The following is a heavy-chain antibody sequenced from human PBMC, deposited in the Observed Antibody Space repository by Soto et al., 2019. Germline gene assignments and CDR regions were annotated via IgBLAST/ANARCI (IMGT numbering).Heavy chain of an antibody. CDR3: ARDPSSYYYDSSGLPLYYYYYGMDV. D-gene: IGHD3-22*01. CDR2: IYYSGST. V-gene: IGHV4-59*01. CDR1: GGSISSYY. Sequence: SEALSVTCTVSGGSISSYYWSWIRQPPGKGLEWIGYIYYSGSTNYNPSLKSRVTISVDTSKNQFSLKLSSVTAADTAVYYCARDPSSYYYDSSGLPLYYYYYGMDVWGQGTTVTVSS. J-gene: IGHJ6*02.